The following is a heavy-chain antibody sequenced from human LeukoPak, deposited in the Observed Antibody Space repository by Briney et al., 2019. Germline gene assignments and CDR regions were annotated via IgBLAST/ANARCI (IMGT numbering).Heavy chain of an antibody. CDR1: GFTFSIYE. D-gene: IGHD3-16*02. Sequence: GGSLRLSCAASGFTFSIYEMNWVRQAPGKGLEWISYISTSGSTIYYTDSVKGRFTISRDNAKNSLYLQMSSLRAEDTAVYYCARSRYPDYWGQGTLVTVSS. CDR2: ISTSGSTI. V-gene: IGHV3-48*03. J-gene: IGHJ4*02. CDR3: ARSRYPDY.